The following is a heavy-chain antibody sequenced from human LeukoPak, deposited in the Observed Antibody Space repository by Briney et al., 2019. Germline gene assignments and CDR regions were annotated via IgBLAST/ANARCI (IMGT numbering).Heavy chain of an antibody. CDR1: GYSISSGYY. V-gene: IGHV4-38-2*02. CDR2: IYHSGST. Sequence: SETLSLTCTVSGYSISSGYYCGWIRQPPGKGLEWIGSIYHSGSTYYNPSLKSRVTISVDTSKNQFSLKLSSVTAADTAVYYCARDDWFRGNLPDAFDLWGQGTMVTVSS. CDR3: ARDDWFRGNLPDAFDL. J-gene: IGHJ3*01. D-gene: IGHD3-10*01.